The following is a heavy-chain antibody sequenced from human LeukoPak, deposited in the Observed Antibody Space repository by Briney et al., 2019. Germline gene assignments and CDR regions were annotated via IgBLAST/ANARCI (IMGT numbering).Heavy chain of an antibody. V-gene: IGHV4-59*12. CDR3: ARDRGLDGYDKKAGYYYYMDV. Sequence: KPSETLSLTCTVSGGSISSYYWSWIRQPPGKRLEWIGYIHYSGSTNYNPSLKSRVTISVDTSKNQFSLKLSSVTAADTAVYYCARDRGLDGYDKKAGYYYYMDVWGKGTTVTISS. CDR2: IHYSGST. D-gene: IGHD5-12*01. CDR1: GGSISSYY. J-gene: IGHJ6*03.